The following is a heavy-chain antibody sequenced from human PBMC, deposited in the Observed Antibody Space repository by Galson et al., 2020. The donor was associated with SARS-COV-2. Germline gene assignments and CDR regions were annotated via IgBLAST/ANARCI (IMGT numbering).Heavy chain of an antibody. CDR2: ISYDGSNK. V-gene: IGHV3-30-3*01. CDR3: ARARGGSYYYGMDV. J-gene: IGHJ6*02. Sequence: GESLKISCAASGFTFSSYAMHWVRQAPGKGLEWVAVISYDGSNKYYADSVKGRFTISRDNSKNTLYLQMNSLRAEDTVVYYCARARGGSYYYGMDVWGQGTTVTVSS. D-gene: IGHD3-10*01. CDR1: GFTFSSYA.